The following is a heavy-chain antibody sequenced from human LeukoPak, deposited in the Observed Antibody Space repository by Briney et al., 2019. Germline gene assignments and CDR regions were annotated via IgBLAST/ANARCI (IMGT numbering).Heavy chain of an antibody. V-gene: IGHV4-4*09. CDR2: IYTSGST. Sequence: SETLSLTCTVSGGSISSYYWSWIRQPPGKGLEWIGYIYTSGSTNYNPSLKSRVTISVDTSKNQFSLKLSSVTAADTAVYYCAREEASAFDPWGQGTLVTVSS. CDR1: GGSISSYY. CDR3: AREEASAFDP. J-gene: IGHJ5*02.